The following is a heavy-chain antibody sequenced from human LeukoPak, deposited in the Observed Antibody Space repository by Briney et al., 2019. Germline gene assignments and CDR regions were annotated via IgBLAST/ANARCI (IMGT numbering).Heavy chain of an antibody. CDR1: GFTFSSYW. J-gene: IGHJ3*02. Sequence: PGGSLRLSCAASGFTFSSYWMSWVRQAPGKGLEWVSSINNVASHIYYAHSVKGRFTISRDNAKNSLYLQMNSLSDEDTAVYYCARRPSPPDAFDIWGQGTMVTVSS. CDR2: INNVASHI. V-gene: IGHV3-21*01. CDR3: ARRPSPPDAFDI.